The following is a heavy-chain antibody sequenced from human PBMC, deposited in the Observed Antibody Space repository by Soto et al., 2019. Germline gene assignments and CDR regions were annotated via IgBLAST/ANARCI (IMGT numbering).Heavy chain of an antibody. CDR2: INHSGST. D-gene: IGHD2-21*01. CDR1: GGSFSGYY. Sequence: QVQLQQWGAGLLKPSETLSLTCAVYGGSFSGYYWSWIRQPPGKGLEWIGEINHSGSTNYNPSLKRRVTISVHTSKNQFSLKLSSVTAADTAVYYCARGLWAFDIWGQGTMVTVSS. J-gene: IGHJ3*02. V-gene: IGHV4-34*01. CDR3: ARGLWAFDI.